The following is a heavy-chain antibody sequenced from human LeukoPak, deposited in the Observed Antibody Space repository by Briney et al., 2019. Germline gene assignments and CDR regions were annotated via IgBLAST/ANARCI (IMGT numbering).Heavy chain of an antibody. D-gene: IGHD4-17*01. V-gene: IGHV3-43D*03. CDR1: GFTFDDYA. J-gene: IGHJ4*02. Sequence: GGCLRLSCAASGFTFDDYAMHWVRQAPGKGLEWVSLISWDGGSTYYADSVKGRFTISRDNSKSTLYLQLNSLRAEDTAVYYCAKARGTDYGDYVIFDYWGQGTLVTVSS. CDR2: ISWDGGST. CDR3: AKARGTDYGDYVIFDY.